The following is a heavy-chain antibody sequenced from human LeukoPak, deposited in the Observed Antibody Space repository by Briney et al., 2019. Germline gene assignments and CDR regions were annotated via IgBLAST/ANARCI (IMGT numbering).Heavy chain of an antibody. J-gene: IGHJ6*02. D-gene: IGHD5-18*01. Sequence: ASVKVSCKASGYTFTSYGISWVRQAPGQGLEWMEWISAYNGNTNYAQKLQGRVTMTTDTSTSTAYMELRSLRSDDTAVYYCAREKGYPSYYYYYGMDVWGQGTTVTVSS. CDR1: GYTFTSYG. CDR2: ISAYNGNT. V-gene: IGHV1-18*01. CDR3: AREKGYPSYYYYYGMDV.